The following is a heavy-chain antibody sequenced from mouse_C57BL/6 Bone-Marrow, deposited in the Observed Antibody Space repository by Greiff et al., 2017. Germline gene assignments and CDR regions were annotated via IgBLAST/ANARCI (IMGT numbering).Heavy chain of an antibody. V-gene: IGHV5-6*02. CDR3: AVRGNWYWYFDV. J-gene: IGHJ1*03. CDR1: GFTFSSYG. Sequence: EVMLVESGGDLVKPGGSLKLSCAASGFTFSSYGMSWVRQTPDKRLEWVATISSGGSYTYYPDSVKGRFTISRDNAKNTLYQQMSSLKSEDTAMYYCAVRGNWYWYFDVWGTGTTVTVSS. D-gene: IGHD4-1*01. CDR2: ISSGGSYT.